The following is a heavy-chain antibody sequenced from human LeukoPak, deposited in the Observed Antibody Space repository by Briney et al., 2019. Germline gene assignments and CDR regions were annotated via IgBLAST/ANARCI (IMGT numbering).Heavy chain of an antibody. CDR1: GGTFSSYA. D-gene: IGHD5-12*01. J-gene: IGHJ4*02. Sequence: SVKVSCKASGGTFSSYAISWVRQAPGQGLEWMGGIIPIFGTANYAQKFQGRVTITADKSTSTAYMELSSLRSEDTAVYYCASGVYGYDLAFGSRYWGQGTLVTVSS. V-gene: IGHV1-69*06. CDR3: ASGVYGYDLAFGSRY. CDR2: IIPIFGTA.